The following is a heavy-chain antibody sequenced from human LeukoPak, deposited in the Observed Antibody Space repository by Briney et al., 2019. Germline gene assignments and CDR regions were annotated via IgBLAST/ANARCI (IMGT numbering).Heavy chain of an antibody. CDR2: ISYDGSNK. Sequence: RGSLRLSCAASGFTFSSYGMHWVRQAPGRGLEWVAVISYDGSNKYYADSVKGRFTISRDNSKNTLYLQMNSLRAEDTAVYYCAKGHYGSGSYYYIDYWGQGTLVTVSS. V-gene: IGHV3-30*18. CDR3: AKGHYGSGSYYYIDY. D-gene: IGHD3-10*01. CDR1: GFTFSSYG. J-gene: IGHJ4*02.